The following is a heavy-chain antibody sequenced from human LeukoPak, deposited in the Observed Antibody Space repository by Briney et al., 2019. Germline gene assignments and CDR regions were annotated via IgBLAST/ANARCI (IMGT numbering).Heavy chain of an antibody. D-gene: IGHD4-17*01. V-gene: IGHV3-33*01. Sequence: GGSLRLSCAASGFTFSSYGMHWVRQAPGKGLEWVAVIWYDGSNKYYADSVKGRFTISRDNSKNTLYLQMNSLRAEDTAVYYCARDFTELYGDSYYYYGMDVWGQGTTVTVSS. J-gene: IGHJ6*02. CDR1: GFTFSSYG. CDR2: IWYDGSNK. CDR3: ARDFTELYGDSYYYYGMDV.